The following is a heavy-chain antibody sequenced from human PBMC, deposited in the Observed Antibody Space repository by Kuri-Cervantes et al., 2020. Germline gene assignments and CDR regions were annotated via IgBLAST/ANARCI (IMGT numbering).Heavy chain of an antibody. Sequence: GGSLRLSCAASGFTFSSYSMNWVRQAPGKGLEWVSYISSSSSTIYYADSVKGRFTISRDNSRNTLYLQMNSLRAEDTAVYYCARARGFYDSSGYYPNYYYMDVWGKGTTVTVSS. V-gene: IGHV3-48*01. D-gene: IGHD3-22*01. CDR3: ARARGFYDSSGYYPNYYYMDV. CDR2: ISSSSSTI. CDR1: GFTFSSYS. J-gene: IGHJ6*03.